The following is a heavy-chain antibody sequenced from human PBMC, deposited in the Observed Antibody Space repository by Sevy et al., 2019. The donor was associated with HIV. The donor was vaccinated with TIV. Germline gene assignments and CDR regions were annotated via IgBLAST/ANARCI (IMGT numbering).Heavy chain of an antibody. CDR2: INYSGSS. V-gene: IGHV4-59*01. J-gene: IGHJ5*02. Sequence: SETLSLTCTVSGDFGIYYWSWIRQPPGKGLEWIGYINYSGSSDYNPSLKSRVSISVDTSKNQFSLKVNSVTAADTAVYYCTRDFYDNRPRGFDPWGQGILVTVS. D-gene: IGHD3-22*01. CDR3: TRDFYDNRPRGFDP. CDR1: GDFGIYY.